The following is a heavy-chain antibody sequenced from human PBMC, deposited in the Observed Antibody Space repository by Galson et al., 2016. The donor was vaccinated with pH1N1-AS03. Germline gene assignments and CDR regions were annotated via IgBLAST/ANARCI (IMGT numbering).Heavy chain of an antibody. CDR2: INPYNGNT. CDR3: ARIRLRDSDSAFDI. V-gene: IGHV1-18*04. CDR1: GYTFTTYG. Sequence: SVKVSCKASGYTFTTYGLTWVRQAPGQGLEWMAWINPYNGNTNYAQRFQGRLTMTTDTSTSTAYMELRSLRSDDTAVYYCARIRLRDSDSAFDIWGKGTMVTVSS. J-gene: IGHJ3*02. D-gene: IGHD3-3*01.